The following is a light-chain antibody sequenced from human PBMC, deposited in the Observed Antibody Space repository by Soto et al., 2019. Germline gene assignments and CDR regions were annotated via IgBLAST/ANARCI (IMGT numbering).Light chain of an antibody. CDR3: QHYNSYGT. J-gene: IGKJ1*01. V-gene: IGKV1-5*01. CDR1: QTIRNY. CDR2: HAS. Sequence: DIQLTQSPSSLSASVGDRVIITCRASQTIRNYLNWYQQRPGKAPKILIYHASSLETEVPSRFSGSGSGTEFTLTISSLQPDDFATYYCQHYNSYGTFGQGTKVDIK.